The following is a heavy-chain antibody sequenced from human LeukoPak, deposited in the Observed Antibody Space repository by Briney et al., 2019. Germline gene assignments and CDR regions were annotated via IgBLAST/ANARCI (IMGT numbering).Heavy chain of an antibody. V-gene: IGHV3-21*01. J-gene: IGHJ6*02. CDR3: ARYITIFGQGYYGMDV. D-gene: IGHD3-3*01. Sequence: GGSLRLSCAASGFTFSSYSMNWVRQAPGKGLEWVSSISSSSSYIYYADSVKGRFTISRDNAKDSLYLQMNSLRAEDTAVYYCARYITIFGQGYYGMDVWAKGPRSPSP. CDR2: ISSSSSYI. CDR1: GFTFSSYS.